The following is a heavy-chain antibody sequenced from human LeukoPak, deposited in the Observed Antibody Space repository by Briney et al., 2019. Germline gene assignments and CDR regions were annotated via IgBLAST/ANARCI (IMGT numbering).Heavy chain of an antibody. V-gene: IGHV5-51*01. J-gene: IGHJ4*02. Sequence: GESLKISCKGPGYSFTSYWIGWVRQMPGKGLEWMGIIYPGDSDTRYSPSFQGQVTISADKSISTAYLQWSSLKASDTAMYYCARSSDFWSGYRGYYFDYWGQGTLVTVSS. D-gene: IGHD3-3*01. CDR1: GYSFTSYW. CDR3: ARSSDFWSGYRGYYFDY. CDR2: IYPGDSDT.